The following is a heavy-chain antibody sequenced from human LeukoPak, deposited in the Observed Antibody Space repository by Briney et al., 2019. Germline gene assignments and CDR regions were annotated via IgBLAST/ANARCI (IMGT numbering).Heavy chain of an antibody. V-gene: IGHV3-30*02. CDR1: GFTFSSYG. CDR2: IRYDGSNK. CDR3: AKRMRDTNPLY. Sequence: GGSLRLSCAASGFTFSSYGMHWVRQAPGKGLEWVAFIRYDGSNKYYADSVKGRFTISGDNSKNTLYLQMNSLRAEDTAVYYCAKRMRDTNPLYWGQGTLVTVSS. D-gene: IGHD2-8*01. J-gene: IGHJ4*02.